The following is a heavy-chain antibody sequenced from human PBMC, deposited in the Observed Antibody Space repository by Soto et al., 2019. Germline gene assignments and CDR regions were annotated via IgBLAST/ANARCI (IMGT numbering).Heavy chain of an antibody. V-gene: IGHV4-34*01. D-gene: IGHD3-3*01. Sequence: QVQLQQWGAGLLKPSETLSLTCAVYGGSFSGYYWSWIRQPPGKGLEWIGEINHSGSTNYNPSLKSRVTISVDTSKNQFSLKLSSVTAADTAVYYCARTPLRFWSGYYTGMYGYFDYWGQGTLVTVSS. CDR1: GGSFSGYY. CDR3: ARTPLRFWSGYYTGMYGYFDY. CDR2: INHSGST. J-gene: IGHJ4*02.